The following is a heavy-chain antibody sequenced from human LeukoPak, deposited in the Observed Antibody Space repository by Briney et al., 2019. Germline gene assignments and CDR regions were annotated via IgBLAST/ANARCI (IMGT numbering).Heavy chain of an antibody. V-gene: IGHV3-7*01. CDR2: IKQDGSEK. J-gene: IGHJ4*02. CDR1: GFTFSRDW. D-gene: IGHD5-24*01. CDR3: ARDGYSLPLGY. Sequence: GGSLRLSCAASGFTFSRDWMSWVRQAPGKGLEWVANIKQDGSEKYYVDSVRGRFTISRDNAKNSLYLQTNSLRVEDTAVYYCARDGYSLPLGYWGQGTLVTVSS.